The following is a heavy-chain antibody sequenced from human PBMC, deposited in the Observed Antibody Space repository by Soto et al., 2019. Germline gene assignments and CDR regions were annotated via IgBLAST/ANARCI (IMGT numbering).Heavy chain of an antibody. CDR1: GGTFSSYA. CDR2: IIPIFGTA. V-gene: IGHV1-69*13. J-gene: IGHJ4*02. D-gene: IGHD2-15*01. Sequence: SVKVSCKASGGTFSSYAISWVRQAPGQGLEWMGGIIPIFGTANYAQKFQGRVTITADESTSTAYMELSSLRSEDTAVYYCARDGRDTTPPDYWGQGTLVTVSS. CDR3: ARDGRDTTPPDY.